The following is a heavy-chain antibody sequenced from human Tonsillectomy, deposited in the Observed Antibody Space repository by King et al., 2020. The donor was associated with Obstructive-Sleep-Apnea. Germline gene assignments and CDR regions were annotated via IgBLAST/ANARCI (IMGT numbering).Heavy chain of an antibody. J-gene: IGHJ4*02. Sequence: VQLQESGTGLVKPSETLSLTCTVSGGSISSFYWNWIRQPPGKGLEWIGYIYFSGSTNYNPSLKSRVTISVDTSKNQFSLQLSSVPAADTAVYYCARGVVATIFDYWGQGTLVTVSS. CDR1: GGSISSFY. V-gene: IGHV4-59*01. D-gene: IGHD5-12*01. CDR3: ARGVVATIFDY. CDR2: IYFSGST.